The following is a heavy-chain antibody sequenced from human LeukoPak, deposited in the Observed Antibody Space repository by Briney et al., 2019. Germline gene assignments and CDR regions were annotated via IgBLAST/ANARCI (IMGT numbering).Heavy chain of an antibody. J-gene: IGHJ6*02. D-gene: IGHD3-10*01. Sequence: GGSLRLSCAASGFTFSSYAMSWVRQAPGKGLEWVSAISGSGGSTYYADSVKGRFTISRDNAKNSLYLQMNSLRAEDTAVYYCARSLITMVRGVNGMDVWGQGTTVTVSS. CDR1: GFTFSSYA. CDR2: ISGSGGST. CDR3: ARSLITMVRGVNGMDV. V-gene: IGHV3-23*01.